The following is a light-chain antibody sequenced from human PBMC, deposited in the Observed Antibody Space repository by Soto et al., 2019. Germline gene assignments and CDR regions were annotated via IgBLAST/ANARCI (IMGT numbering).Light chain of an antibody. Sequence: DIQMTQSPSTLSASVGDRVTITCRASQSINNWLAWYQQKPGKAPKLLIYDASSLESGVPSRFSGSGSGTEFTLTISSLEPEDFAVYYCQQRSNWPITFGQGTRLEIK. CDR3: QQRSNWPIT. CDR1: QSINNW. J-gene: IGKJ5*01. V-gene: IGKV1-5*01. CDR2: DAS.